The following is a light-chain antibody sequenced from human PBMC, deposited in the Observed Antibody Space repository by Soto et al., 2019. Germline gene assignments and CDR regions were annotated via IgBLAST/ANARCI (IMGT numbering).Light chain of an antibody. V-gene: IGKV1-39*01. CDR2: ATS. Sequence: DIQLTQSPSSLSASIGDRVTITCRAGQSIGNYLNWYQQKPGKAPNLLIYATSSLQSGVPSRFSGSGSGTEFTLTISSLQREDFAIYYCQRSYSSTCTFGQGTKV. CDR3: QRSYSSTCT. J-gene: IGKJ1*01. CDR1: QSIGNY.